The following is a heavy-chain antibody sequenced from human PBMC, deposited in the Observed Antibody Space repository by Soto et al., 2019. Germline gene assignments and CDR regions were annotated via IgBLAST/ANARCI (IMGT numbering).Heavy chain of an antibody. J-gene: IGHJ4*02. CDR3: ARVACSGGSCYFDY. D-gene: IGHD2-15*01. V-gene: IGHV4-34*01. CDR2: INHSGST. Sequence: SETLSLTCAVYGGSFSGYYWSWIRQPPGKGLEWIGEINHSGSTKYNPSLKSRVTISVETSKNQFSLKLSSVTAADTAVYYCARVACSGGSCYFDYWGQGTLVTFSS. CDR1: GGSFSGYY.